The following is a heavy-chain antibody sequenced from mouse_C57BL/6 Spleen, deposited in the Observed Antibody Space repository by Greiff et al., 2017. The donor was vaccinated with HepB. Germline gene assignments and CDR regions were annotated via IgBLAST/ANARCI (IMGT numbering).Heavy chain of an antibody. V-gene: IGHV1-55*01. D-gene: IGHD1-1*01. CDR2: IYPGSGST. CDR1: GYTFTSYW. J-gene: IGHJ3*01. Sequence: VQLQQSGAELVKPGASVKMSCKASGYTFTSYWITWVKQRPGQGLEWIGDIYPGSGSTNYNEKFKSKATLTVDTSSSTAYMQLSSLTSEDSVVYYCARRELYYGSSWFAYWGQGTLVTVSA. CDR3: ARRELYYGSSWFAY.